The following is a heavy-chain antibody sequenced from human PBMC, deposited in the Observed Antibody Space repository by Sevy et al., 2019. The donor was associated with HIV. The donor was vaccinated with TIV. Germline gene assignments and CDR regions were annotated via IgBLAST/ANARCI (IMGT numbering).Heavy chain of an antibody. D-gene: IGHD7-27*01. CDR3: TTDPTGDFDYFDY. J-gene: IGHJ4*02. CDR2: IKSQTDGGTT. Sequence: GGSLRLSCAASGFTFNNAWMNWVRQAPGKGLEWVGRIKSQTDGGTTEYAAPVKGRFTISRDDSKNTLYLQMNSLKTEDTAVDYCTTDPTGDFDYFDYWGQGTLVTVSS. V-gene: IGHV3-15*01. CDR1: GFTFNNAW.